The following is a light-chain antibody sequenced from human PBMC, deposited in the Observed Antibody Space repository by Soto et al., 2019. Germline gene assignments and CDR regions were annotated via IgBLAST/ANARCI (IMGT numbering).Light chain of an antibody. CDR3: QQSYSTPPVT. CDR1: QTISTY. V-gene: IGKV1-39*01. J-gene: IGKJ4*01. CDR2: AAS. Sequence: DIQMTQSPSSLSASVGDRVTITCRASQTISTYLNWYQQKPGKAPKLLIYAASSLQSGVPSRFSDSGSGTDFTLTISSLQPEDFATYYCQQSYSTPPVTFGGGTKVDIK.